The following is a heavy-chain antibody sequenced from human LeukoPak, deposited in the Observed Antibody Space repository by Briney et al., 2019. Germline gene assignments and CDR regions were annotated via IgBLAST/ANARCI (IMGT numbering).Heavy chain of an antibody. V-gene: IGHV3-74*01. CDR3: ARDSSGWYSPGAFDY. Sequence: GGSLRLSCAASGFTFSSYWMHWVRQAPGKGLVWVSRINSDGSSTSYADSVKGRFTFSRDNAKNTLYLQMNSLRAEDTAVYYCARDSSGWYSPGAFDYWGQGTLVTVSS. CDR1: GFTFSSYW. J-gene: IGHJ4*02. D-gene: IGHD6-19*01. CDR2: INSDGSST.